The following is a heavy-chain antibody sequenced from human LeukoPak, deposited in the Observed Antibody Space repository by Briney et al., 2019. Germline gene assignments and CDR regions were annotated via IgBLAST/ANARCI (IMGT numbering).Heavy chain of an antibody. D-gene: IGHD2-2*01. Sequence: PSETLALTCTVSGGSISSSSYYWGWIRQPPGKGLEWIGSIYYSGSTYYNPSLKSRVTISVDTSKNQFSLKLSSVTAADTAVYYCAEVGSTTYWGQGTLVTVSS. CDR3: AEVGSTTY. V-gene: IGHV4-39*07. J-gene: IGHJ4*02. CDR2: IYYSGST. CDR1: GGSISSSSYY.